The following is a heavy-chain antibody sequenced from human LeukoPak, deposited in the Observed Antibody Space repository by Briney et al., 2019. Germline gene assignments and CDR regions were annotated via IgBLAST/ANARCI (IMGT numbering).Heavy chain of an antibody. V-gene: IGHV4-59*01. Sequence: SETLSLTCTVSGGSISSYYWSWIRQPPGKGLEWIGYIYYSGSTNYNPSLKSRVTISVDTSKNQFSPKLSSVTAADTAVYYCARSDAPRPCDFSHAFDIWGQGTMVTVSS. CDR3: ARSDAPRPCDFSHAFDI. D-gene: IGHD3-3*01. J-gene: IGHJ3*02. CDR2: IYYSGST. CDR1: GGSISSYY.